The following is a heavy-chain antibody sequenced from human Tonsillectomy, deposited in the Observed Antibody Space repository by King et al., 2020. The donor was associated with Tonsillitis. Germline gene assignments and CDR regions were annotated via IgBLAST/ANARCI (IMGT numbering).Heavy chain of an antibody. CDR1: GFTFLNYV. J-gene: IGHJ4*02. D-gene: IGHD3-3*01. V-gene: IGHV3-23*04. CDR2: LSGSGGGS. Sequence: VQLVESGGGLVQPGGSLRLSCAVSGFTFLNYVMSWVRQGPGQGLEWVSALSGSGGGSYYVDSVKGRFTISRDTSKNTLSLQMNSLRAEDTAIYYCAKMSDFGVVTPFDYWGQGTLVTVSS. CDR3: AKMSDFGVVTPFDY.